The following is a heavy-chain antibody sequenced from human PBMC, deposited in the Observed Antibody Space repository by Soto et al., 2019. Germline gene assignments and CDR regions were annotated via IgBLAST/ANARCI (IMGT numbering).Heavy chain of an antibody. Sequence: EVQLVESGGGLVKPGGSLRLSCAASGFTFSSYSMNWVRQAPGKGLEWVSSISSSSSYIHYADSVKGRFTISSENAKNSLYLQMNSLRAEDTAVYYCARDWFGELGYWGQGTLVTVSS. CDR2: ISSSSSYI. V-gene: IGHV3-21*01. CDR1: GFTFSSYS. D-gene: IGHD3-10*01. CDR3: ARDWFGELGY. J-gene: IGHJ4*02.